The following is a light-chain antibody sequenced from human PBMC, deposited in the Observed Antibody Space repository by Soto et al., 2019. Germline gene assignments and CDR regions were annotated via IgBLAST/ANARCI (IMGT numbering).Light chain of an antibody. Sequence: EIVLTQSPGTLSLSPGERATLSCRASQSVSSSYLAWYQQKPGQAPRLLIYGASSRATGIPDRFSGSGSGTDFTLTSSRLEPEDFAVYYWQQYGSSPRNTFGGGTKVEIK. CDR3: QQYGSSPRNT. V-gene: IGKV3-20*01. CDR1: QSVSSSY. CDR2: GAS. J-gene: IGKJ4*01.